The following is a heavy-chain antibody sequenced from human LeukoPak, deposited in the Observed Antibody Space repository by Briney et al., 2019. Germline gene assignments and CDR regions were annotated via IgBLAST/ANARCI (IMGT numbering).Heavy chain of an antibody. D-gene: IGHD4-23*01. V-gene: IGHV3-66*01. Sequence: PGGSLRLSCVASGFTFSSYWMSWVRQAPGKGLEWVSVIYSGGSTYYADSVKGRFTISRDNSKNTLYLQMNSLRAEDTAVYYCARDHGRYGGNSYYYYYMDVWGKGTTVTISS. CDR1: GFTFSSYW. CDR2: IYSGGST. J-gene: IGHJ6*03. CDR3: ARDHGRYGGNSYYYYYMDV.